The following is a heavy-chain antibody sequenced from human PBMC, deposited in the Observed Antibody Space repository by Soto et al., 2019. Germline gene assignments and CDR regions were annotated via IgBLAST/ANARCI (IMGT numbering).Heavy chain of an antibody. CDR1: GASISSISNHY. V-gene: IGHV4-61*05. J-gene: IGHJ6*02. CDR2: ISNSGYT. D-gene: IGHD2-15*01. Sequence: PSETLSLTCAVSGASISSISNHYGSWIGLSPGKGLEWVGYISNSGYTSYNPSLKSRVIISVDTSKNQFSLSLTSVTAADTAVYYCATQGFGILHGLVDVWGQGTTVTV. CDR3: ATQGFGILHGLVDV.